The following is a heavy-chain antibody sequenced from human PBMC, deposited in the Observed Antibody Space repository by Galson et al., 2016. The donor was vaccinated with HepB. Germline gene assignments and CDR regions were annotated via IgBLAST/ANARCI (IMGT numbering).Heavy chain of an antibody. Sequence: SLRLSCAASGFTFSSCAMSWVRQAPGKGLEWVSSISRSGDSTYYADSVKGRFTISRDNSRNTLHLQMNSLRAEATALYYCAKRPSTSWGLFEFWGQRCLVTASS. J-gene: IGHJ4*02. CDR1: GFTFSSCA. D-gene: IGHD7-27*01. CDR3: AKRPSTSWGLFEF. V-gene: IGHV3-23*01. CDR2: ISRSGDST.